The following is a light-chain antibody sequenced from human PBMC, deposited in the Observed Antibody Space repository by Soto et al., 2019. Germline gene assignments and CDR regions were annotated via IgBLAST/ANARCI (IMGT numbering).Light chain of an antibody. V-gene: IGLV1-44*01. Sequence: QSVLTQPPSASGTPGQRATISCSGSNSNIGSNTVNWYQQLPGTAPKLLIFSNNLRPSGVPDRFSGSKSGTSASLAISGLQSEDEADYYCAAWSDSLNGWVFGGGTKLTVL. CDR1: NSNIGSNT. CDR2: SNN. CDR3: AAWSDSLNGWV. J-gene: IGLJ3*02.